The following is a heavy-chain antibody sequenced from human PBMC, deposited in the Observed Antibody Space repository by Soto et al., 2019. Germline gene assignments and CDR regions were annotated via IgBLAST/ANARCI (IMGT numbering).Heavy chain of an antibody. V-gene: IGHV1-18*01. CDR3: ASFMTYYYDSSGYYASA. J-gene: IGHJ5*02. D-gene: IGHD3-22*01. CDR1: GYTFTSYG. Sequence: QVQLVQSGAEVKKPGASVKVSCKASGYTFTSYGISWVRQAPGQGLEWMGWISAYNGNTNYAQKLQGRVTMTTEASTSTAYTELRSLRSDDTAVYYCASFMTYYYDSSGYYASAWGQGTLVTVSS. CDR2: ISAYNGNT.